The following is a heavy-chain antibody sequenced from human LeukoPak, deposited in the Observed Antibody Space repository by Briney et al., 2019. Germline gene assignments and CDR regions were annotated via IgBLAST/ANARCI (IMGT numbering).Heavy chain of an antibody. D-gene: IGHD3-10*01. CDR1: GGSFSGYY. V-gene: IGHV4-59*01. CDR2: IYYSGST. J-gene: IGHJ4*02. Sequence: SETLSLTCAVYGGSFSGYYWSWIRQPPGKGLEWIGYIYYSGSTNYNPSLKSRVTISVDTSKNQFSLKLSSVTAADTAVYYCARDGRGIDYWGQGTLVTVSS. CDR3: ARDGRGIDY.